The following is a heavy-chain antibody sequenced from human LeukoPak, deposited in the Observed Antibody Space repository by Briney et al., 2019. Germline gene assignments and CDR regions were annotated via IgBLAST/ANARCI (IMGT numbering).Heavy chain of an antibody. D-gene: IGHD5-18*01. CDR1: GFIFDDYG. CDR2: IDWNGGTT. V-gene: IGHV3-20*04. CDR3: MRVKNIQGYSYGYYNENSGYADALDI. Sequence: GGSLRLSCIASGFIFDDYGMSWVRQAPGKGLEWVSGIDWNGGTTGYANSVKGRFTISRDNAKNSLYLQVKSLRAEDTALYYCMRVKNIQGYSYGYYNENSGYADALDIWGQGTMVTVYS. J-gene: IGHJ3*02.